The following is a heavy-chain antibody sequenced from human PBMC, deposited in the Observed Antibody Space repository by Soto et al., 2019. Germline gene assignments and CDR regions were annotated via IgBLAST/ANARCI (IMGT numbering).Heavy chain of an antibody. CDR2: INHSGST. J-gene: IGHJ6*02. Sequence: SETLSLTCAVYGGSFSGYYWSWIRQPPGKGLEWIGEINHSGSTNYNPSLKSRVTISVDTSKNQFSLKLSSVTAADTAVYYCARARPMVRGVWVFVSYGMDVGGQGPTVTVSS. CDR3: ARARPMVRGVWVFVSYGMDV. V-gene: IGHV4-34*01. CDR1: GGSFSGYY. D-gene: IGHD3-10*01.